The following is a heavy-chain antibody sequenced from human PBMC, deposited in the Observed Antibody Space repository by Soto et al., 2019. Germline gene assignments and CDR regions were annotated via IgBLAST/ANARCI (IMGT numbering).Heavy chain of an antibody. V-gene: IGHV3-9*01. CDR2: ISWNSGSI. J-gene: IGHJ4*02. CDR3: AKDIAPYSKDVIPYFDY. CDR1: GFTFDDYA. Sequence: GGSLRLSCAASGFTFDDYAMHWVRQAPGKGLEWVSGISWNSGSIGYADSVKGRFTISRDNAKNSLYLQMNSLRAEDTALYYCAKDIAPYSKDVIPYFDYWGQGTLVTVSS. D-gene: IGHD4-4*01.